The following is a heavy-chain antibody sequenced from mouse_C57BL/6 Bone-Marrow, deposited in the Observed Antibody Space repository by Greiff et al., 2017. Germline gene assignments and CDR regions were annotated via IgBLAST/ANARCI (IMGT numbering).Heavy chain of an antibody. CDR2: IDPSDSYT. Sequence: QVQLQQPGAELVRPGTSVKLSCKASGYTFTSYWMHWVKQRPGQGLEWIGVIDPSDSYTNYNQKFKGKATLTVDTSSSTAYMQLSSLTSEDSAVYYGARSPYYYGSSGDFDYWGQGTTLTVSP. J-gene: IGHJ2*01. CDR1: GYTFTSYW. D-gene: IGHD1-1*01. CDR3: ARSPYYYGSSGDFDY. V-gene: IGHV1-59*01.